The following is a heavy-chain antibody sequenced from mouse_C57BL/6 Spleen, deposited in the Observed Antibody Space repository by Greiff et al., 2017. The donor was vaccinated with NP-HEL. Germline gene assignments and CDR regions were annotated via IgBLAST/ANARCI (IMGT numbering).Heavy chain of an antibody. CDR3: AQAYSCNFYFGG. CDR2: ISSGSSTI. D-gene: IGHD2-10*01. CDR1: GFTFSDYG. J-gene: IGHJ2*01. Sequence: EVQLVESGGGLVKPGGSLKLSCAASGFTFSDYGMHWVRQAPEKGLEWVAYISSGSSTIYYVDTVKGRFTISRDNAKNTLFLQMTSLRSEDTAMYYCAQAYSCNFYFGGRGHCATLSVAS. V-gene: IGHV5-17*01.